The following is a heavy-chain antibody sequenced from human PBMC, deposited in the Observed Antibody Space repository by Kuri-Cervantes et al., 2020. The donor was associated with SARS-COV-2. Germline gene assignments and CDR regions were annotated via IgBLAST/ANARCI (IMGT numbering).Heavy chain of an antibody. D-gene: IGHD2-15*01. J-gene: IGHJ6*02. CDR2: INHSGST. Sequence: GSLRLSCAVYGGSFSGYYWSWIRQPPGKGLEWIGEINHSGSTNYNPSLKSRVTISVDTSKNQFSLKLSSVTAADTAVYYCARDEKDIVVVVAATGLQYYYYYGMDVWGQGTTVTVSS. CDR3: ARDEKDIVVVVAATGLQYYYYYGMDV. CDR1: GGSFSGYY. V-gene: IGHV4-34*01.